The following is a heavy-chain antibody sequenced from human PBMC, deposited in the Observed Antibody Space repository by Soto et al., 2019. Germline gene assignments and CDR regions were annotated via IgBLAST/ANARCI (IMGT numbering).Heavy chain of an antibody. Sequence: QVQLVQSGAEVKKPGASVKVSCTASGYTFASYAISWMRQAPGQGLEWMGWISAYNGNTNNAQKLPGRLTITTDTSTCTANLELRSLRSDDTAVQYFARDPPPPDYWGQGTLVTGSS. CDR2: ISAYNGNT. J-gene: IGHJ4*02. CDR3: ARDPPPPDY. V-gene: IGHV1-18*01. CDR1: GYTFASYA.